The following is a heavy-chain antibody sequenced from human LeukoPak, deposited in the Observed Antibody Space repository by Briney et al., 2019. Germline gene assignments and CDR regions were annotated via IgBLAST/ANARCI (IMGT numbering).Heavy chain of an antibody. J-gene: IGHJ5*02. V-gene: IGHV4-4*07. CDR3: ARGGKRITMVRGVISPNWFDP. CDR2: IYTSGST. Sequence: SETLSLTCTVSGGSISSYYWSWIRQPAGKGLEWIGRIYTSGSTNYNPSLKSRVTMSVDTSKNQFSLKLSSVTAADTAVYYCARGGKRITMVRGVISPNWFDPWGQGTPVTVSS. D-gene: IGHD3-10*01. CDR1: GGSISSYY.